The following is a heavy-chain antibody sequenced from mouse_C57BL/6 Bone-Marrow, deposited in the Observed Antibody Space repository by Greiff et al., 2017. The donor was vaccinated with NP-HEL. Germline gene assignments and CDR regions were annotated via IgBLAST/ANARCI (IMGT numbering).Heavy chain of an antibody. CDR2: INPNNGGT. V-gene: IGHV1-26*01. CDR3: RYEGYYGAWFAY. CDR1: GYTFPDYY. D-gene: IGHD2-3*01. Sequence: VQLQPSEPALVKPGASVKISCKASGYTFPDYYMNWVTQSHGKSLAWIGDINPNNGGTSYNQKFKGKATLTVDKSSSTAYMELRSLTSEDSEVYYCRYEGYYGAWFAYGGQGTLVTVAA. J-gene: IGHJ3*01.